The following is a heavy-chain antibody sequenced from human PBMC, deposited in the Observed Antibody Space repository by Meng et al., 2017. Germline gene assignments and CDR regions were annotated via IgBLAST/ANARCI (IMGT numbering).Heavy chain of an antibody. J-gene: IGHJ5*02. Sequence: QVQLVQFGAEVKKPWASVKVSCKASGYTFTSYAMHWVRQAPGQRLEWMGWINAGNGNTKYSQKFQGRVTITRDTSASTAYMELSSLRSEDTAVYYCARDKLKTFDPWGQGTLVTVSS. CDR1: GYTFTSYA. V-gene: IGHV1-3*01. CDR3: ARDKLKTFDP. CDR2: INAGNGNT.